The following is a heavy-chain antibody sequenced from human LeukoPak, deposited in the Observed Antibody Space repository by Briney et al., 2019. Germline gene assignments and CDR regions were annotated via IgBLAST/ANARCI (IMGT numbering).Heavy chain of an antibody. CDR2: IYYSGST. Sequence: SETLSLTCTVSGGSISSYYWSCIRQPPGKGLERIGHIYYSGSTNYNPSLKSRVTISVDTSKNQFSLKLSSVTAADTAVYYCAREWRDYGDYSHYYYGMDVWGQGTTVTVSS. D-gene: IGHD4-17*01. V-gene: IGHV4-59*01. CDR1: GGSISSYY. CDR3: AREWRDYGDYSHYYYGMDV. J-gene: IGHJ6*02.